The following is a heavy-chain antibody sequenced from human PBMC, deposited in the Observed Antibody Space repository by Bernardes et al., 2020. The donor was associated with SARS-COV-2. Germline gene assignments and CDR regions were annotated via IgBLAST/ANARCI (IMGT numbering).Heavy chain of an antibody. V-gene: IGHV3-74*01. CDR3: VRSAFYQSTGYYYVS. D-gene: IGHD7-27*01. CDR1: GFTFGSYW. CDR2: INTGGSDT. Sequence: GGSLRLSCVASGFTFGSYWMHWVRQGPGEGLVWVSRINTGGSDTTYADSVKGRFTISRDNARNTVYLQMNGLRTGDTAVYYCVRSAFYQSTGYYYVSWGQGALVTVSS. J-gene: IGHJ4*02.